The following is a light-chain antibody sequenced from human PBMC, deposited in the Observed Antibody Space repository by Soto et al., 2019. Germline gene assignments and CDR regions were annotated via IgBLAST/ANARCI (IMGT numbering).Light chain of an antibody. J-gene: IGLJ1*01. CDR1: GSNIGAGYD. CDR2: DTT. V-gene: IGLV1-40*01. Sequence: QSVLTQPPSVSGAPGQSVTISCIGSGSNIGAGYDVHWYQQLPGVAPKLLIFDTTNRPSGIPGRFSGSKSGASASLAITGLLPEDEADYYCATWDDRLNGYVFGSGTKLTVL. CDR3: ATWDDRLNGYV.